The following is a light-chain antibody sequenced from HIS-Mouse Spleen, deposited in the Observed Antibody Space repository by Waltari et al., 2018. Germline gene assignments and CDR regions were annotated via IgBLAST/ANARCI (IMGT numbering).Light chain of an antibody. V-gene: IGLV2-23*01. CDR2: EGS. CDR1: RSDVGSYNL. J-gene: IGLJ3*02. Sequence: QSALTQPASVSASPGQSITISCTGTRSDVGSYNLVSWYQQHPGKAPKLMIYEGSKRPSGVSNRFSGSKSGNTASLTISGLQAEVEADYYCCSYAGSSTWVFGGGTKLTVL. CDR3: CSYAGSSTWV.